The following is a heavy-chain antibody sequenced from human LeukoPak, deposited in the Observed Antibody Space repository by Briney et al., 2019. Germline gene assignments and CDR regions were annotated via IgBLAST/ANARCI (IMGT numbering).Heavy chain of an antibody. V-gene: IGHV1-8*02. CDR2: MNPNSGNT. D-gene: IGHD3-22*01. J-gene: IGHJ4*02. CDR3: ARGLTYYYDSSGYYLDY. CDR1: GGTFSSYV. Sequence: ASVKVSCKASGGTFSSYVISWVRQATGQGLEWMGWMNPNSGNTGYAQKFQGRVTMTRNTSISTAYMELSSLRSEDTAVYYCARGLTYYYDSSGYYLDYWGQGTLVTVSS.